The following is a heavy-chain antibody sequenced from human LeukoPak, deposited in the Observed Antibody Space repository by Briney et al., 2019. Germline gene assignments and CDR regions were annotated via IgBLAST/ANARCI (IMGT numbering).Heavy chain of an antibody. Sequence: ASVKVSCKASGGTFSSYAISWVRQAPGQGLEWMGRIIPILGIANYAQKFQGRVTITADKSTSTAYMELSSLRSEDTAVYYCARVTDYYDSSGSLIDYWGQGTLVTVSS. D-gene: IGHD3-22*01. CDR2: IIPILGIA. CDR1: GGTFSSYA. V-gene: IGHV1-69*04. J-gene: IGHJ4*02. CDR3: ARVTDYYDSSGSLIDY.